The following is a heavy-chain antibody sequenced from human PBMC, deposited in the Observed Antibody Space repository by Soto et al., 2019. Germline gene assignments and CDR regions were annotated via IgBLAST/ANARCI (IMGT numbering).Heavy chain of an antibody. J-gene: IGHJ4*02. CDR1: GFRFSASW. CDR3: AREGGNSPYFFDY. CDR2: MKLDGSEK. D-gene: IGHD3-9*01. V-gene: IGHV3-7*01. Sequence: VGSLRLSCAVSGFRFSASWINWVRQAPGKGLEWVANMKLDGSEKYYVDSVKGRFTISRDNAKNLLYLQMSNLRAEDTAVYYCAREGGNSPYFFDYWGQGTPVTVSS.